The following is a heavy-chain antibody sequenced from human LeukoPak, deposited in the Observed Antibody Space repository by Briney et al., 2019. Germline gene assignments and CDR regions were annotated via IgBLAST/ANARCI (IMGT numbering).Heavy chain of an antibody. D-gene: IGHD1-26*01. CDR3: ARRGSNHAFDI. Sequence: GGSLRLSCAASGFPFSGSGMNWVRQAPGKGLEWVSSISSSSSYIYYADSVKGRFTISRDNAKNSLFLQMNSLRAEDTAVYYCARRGSNHAFDIWGQGTMVTVSS. CDR2: ISSSSSYI. J-gene: IGHJ3*02. CDR1: GFPFSGSG. V-gene: IGHV3-21*01.